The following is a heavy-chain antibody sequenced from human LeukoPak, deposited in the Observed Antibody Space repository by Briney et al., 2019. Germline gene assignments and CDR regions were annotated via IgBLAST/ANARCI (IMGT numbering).Heavy chain of an antibody. CDR3: ARTAPSGTLDY. J-gene: IGHJ4*02. V-gene: IGHV4-59*08. D-gene: IGHD2-2*01. Sequence: PSETLSLICTVSGGSISNYYWSWIRQPPGKELEWIGYIFYSGGTNYNPSLKSRVTISVDTSKNEFSLKLTSVTAADTAVYYCARTAPSGTLDYWGQGALVTVSS. CDR1: GGSISNYY. CDR2: IFYSGGT.